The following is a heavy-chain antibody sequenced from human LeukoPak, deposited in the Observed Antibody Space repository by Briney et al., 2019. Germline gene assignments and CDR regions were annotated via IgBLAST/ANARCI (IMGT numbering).Heavy chain of an antibody. CDR2: INPSGGST. Sequence: ASVKVSCKASGYTFTSYYMHWVRQAPGQGLEWMGIINPSGGSTSYAQKFQGRVTMTRDTSTSTVYMELSSLRSEDTAVYYCAIIGRLLGATVVDLQGAFDIWGQGTMVTVSS. D-gene: IGHD4-23*01. CDR1: GYTFTSYY. J-gene: IGHJ3*02. V-gene: IGHV1-46*01. CDR3: AIIGRLLGATVVDLQGAFDI.